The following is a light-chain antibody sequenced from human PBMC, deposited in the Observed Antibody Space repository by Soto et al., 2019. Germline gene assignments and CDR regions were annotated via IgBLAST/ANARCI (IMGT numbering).Light chain of an antibody. V-gene: IGKV1-5*03. CDR1: QSISSW. J-gene: IGKJ2*01. CDR2: KAS. Sequence: DIQMTQSPSTLSASVGDRVTITCRASQSISSWLAWYQQKPGKAPKLLIYKASSLESGVPSRFSGSGSGTEFTLTISSLQPDDFATYYCQQCNSYPYTFDQGTKLEIK. CDR3: QQCNSYPYT.